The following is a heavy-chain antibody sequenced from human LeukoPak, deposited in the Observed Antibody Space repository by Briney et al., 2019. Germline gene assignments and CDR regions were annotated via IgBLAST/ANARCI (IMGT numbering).Heavy chain of an antibody. CDR2: ISDSGGSP. CDR3: AKDPYGSGSYIDY. Sequence: GGSLRLSCAASGFTFDDYAMHWVRQAPGKGLEWVSGISDSGGSPYYADSVKGRFTISRDNSKNTLYLQMNSLRAEDTAVYFCAKDPYGSGSYIDYWGQGTLVTVSS. J-gene: IGHJ4*02. V-gene: IGHV3-23*01. D-gene: IGHD3-10*01. CDR1: GFTFDDYA.